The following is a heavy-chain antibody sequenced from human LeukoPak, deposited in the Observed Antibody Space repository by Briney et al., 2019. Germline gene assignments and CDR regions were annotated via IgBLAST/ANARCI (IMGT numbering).Heavy chain of an antibody. CDR3: AGVDDYGGNPYYFYY. CDR2: IYYSGST. Sequence: SEPLSLTCTVSGGSISSSCWSWIRQPPGKGLEWIGYIYYSGSTNYNPSLKSRVTISVDTSKNQFSLKLSSVTAADTAVYYCAGVDDYGGNPYYFYYWGQGTLVTVSS. D-gene: IGHD4-23*01. V-gene: IGHV4-59*01. J-gene: IGHJ4*02. CDR1: GGSISSSC.